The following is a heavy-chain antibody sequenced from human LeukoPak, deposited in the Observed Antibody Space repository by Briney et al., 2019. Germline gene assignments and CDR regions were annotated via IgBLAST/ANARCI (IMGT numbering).Heavy chain of an antibody. V-gene: IGHV4-31*03. CDR2: IYYSGST. CDR1: GGSISSGGYY. CDR3: ARAGNSGYDFDY. Sequence: PSETLSLTCTVSGGSISSGGYYWSWIRQHPGKGLEWIGYIYYSGSTYYNPSLKSRVTISVDTSKNQFSLKLSSVTAADTAVYYCARAGNSGYDFDYWGQGTLVTVSS. D-gene: IGHD5-12*01. J-gene: IGHJ4*02.